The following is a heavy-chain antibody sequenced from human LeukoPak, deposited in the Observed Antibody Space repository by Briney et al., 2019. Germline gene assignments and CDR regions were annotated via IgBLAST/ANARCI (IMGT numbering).Heavy chain of an antibody. CDR1: GGSISSYY. Sequence: SETLSLTCTVSGGSISSYYWSWIRQPAGKGLEWIGRIYTSGSTNYNPSLKSRVTMSVDTSKNQLSLKLSSVTAADTAVYYCARDSGNYYCYYMDVWGKGTTVTVSS. CDR2: IYTSGST. CDR3: ARDSGNYYCYYMDV. D-gene: IGHD1-26*01. J-gene: IGHJ6*03. V-gene: IGHV4-4*07.